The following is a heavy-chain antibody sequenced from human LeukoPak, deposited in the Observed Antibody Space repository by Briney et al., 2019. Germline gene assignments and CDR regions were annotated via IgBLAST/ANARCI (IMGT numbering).Heavy chain of an antibody. D-gene: IGHD3-22*01. CDR3: AKRGVVIRVILVGFHKEAYYFDS. J-gene: IGHJ4*02. CDR2: ISDSGGST. CDR1: GITLSNYG. Sequence: GGSLRLSCAVSGITLSNYGMSWVRQAPGKGLEWVAGISDSGGSTNYADSVKGRFTVSRDNPKNTLYLQMNSLRAEDTAVYFCAKRGVVIRVILVGFHKEAYYFDSWGQGALATVSS. V-gene: IGHV3-23*01.